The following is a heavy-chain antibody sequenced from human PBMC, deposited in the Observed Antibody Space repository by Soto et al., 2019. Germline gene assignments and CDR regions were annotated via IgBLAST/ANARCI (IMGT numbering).Heavy chain of an antibody. CDR1: GGSISSGGYY. J-gene: IGHJ4*02. CDR2: IYYSGST. D-gene: IGHD6-6*01. CDR3: ARDTRSSTARLDY. V-gene: IGHV4-31*03. Sequence: SETLSLTCTVSGGSISSGGYYWSWIRQHPGKGLEWIGYIYYSGSTYYNPSLKSRVTISVDTSKNQFSLKLSSVTAADTAVYYCARDTRSSTARLDYWGQGTLVTVSS.